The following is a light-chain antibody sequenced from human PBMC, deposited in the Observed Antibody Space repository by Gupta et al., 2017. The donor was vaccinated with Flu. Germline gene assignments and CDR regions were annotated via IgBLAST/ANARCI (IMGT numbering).Light chain of an antibody. CDR2: QAS. CDR1: QSINSW. Sequence: STLSASVGDRVTITGRASQSINSWLAWYQQKPGKAPKLLIYQASILETGVPSRFSGSGSGTEFTLTISCLQPDDFATYYCQHYSSYSGYSFGQGTKLEIK. V-gene: IGKV1-5*03. CDR3: QHYSSYSGYS. J-gene: IGKJ2*03.